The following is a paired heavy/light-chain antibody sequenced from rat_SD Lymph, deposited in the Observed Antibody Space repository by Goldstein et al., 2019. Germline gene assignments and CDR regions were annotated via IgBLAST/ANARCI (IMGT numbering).Heavy chain of an antibody. J-gene: IGHJ2*01. CDR1: GYTFTSYV. Sequence: QVQLQQCGAELVKPGTPVKMSCKVSGYTFTSYVISWIKQTTGQGLEWIGYIYPESGSTGYNEKFKGKATLTVDKSSNTAFMQLSSLAAGDSAVYYCARGYYFDYWGQGVMVTVSS. CDR2: IYPESGST. V-gene: IGHV1-53*01. CDR3: ARGYYFDY.
Light chain of an antibody. Sequence: DIQMTQSPASLSASLGETVSIECLASEDIYSNLAWYQQKPGKSPQLLIYYASSLQDGVPSRFSGSESGTQYSLEINSLQPEDEGDYFCQQSYKFPLTFGSGTKLEIK. J-gene: IGKJ5*01. CDR1: EDIYSN. CDR2: YAS. CDR3: QQSYKFPLT. V-gene: IGKV12S11*01.